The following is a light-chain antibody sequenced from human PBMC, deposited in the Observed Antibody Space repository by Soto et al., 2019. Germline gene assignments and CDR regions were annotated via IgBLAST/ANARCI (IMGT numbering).Light chain of an antibody. Sequence: DIQMTQSPSSLSASVGDRVTITCRASQGISSYLAWYQQKPGKVPKLLIYAASTLQSGVPSRFSGSGSGTDFTLTISSLQPEDVATYYCQKSNSAPRTFGQGTKVEIK. CDR1: QGISSY. J-gene: IGKJ1*01. CDR3: QKSNSAPRT. CDR2: AAS. V-gene: IGKV1-27*01.